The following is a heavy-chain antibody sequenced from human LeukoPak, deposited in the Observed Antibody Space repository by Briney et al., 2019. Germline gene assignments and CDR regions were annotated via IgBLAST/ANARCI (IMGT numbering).Heavy chain of an antibody. CDR2: ISSSSSTI. J-gene: IGHJ3*02. CDR1: GFTFSSYS. D-gene: IGHD3-10*01. CDR3: AKGFISGRVDAFDI. V-gene: IGHV3-48*01. Sequence: AGGSLRLSCAASGFTFSSYSMNWVRQAPGKGLEWVSYISSSSSTIYYADSVKGRFTISRDNAKNSLYLQMNSLRAEDTAVYYCAKGFISGRVDAFDIWGQGTMVTVSS.